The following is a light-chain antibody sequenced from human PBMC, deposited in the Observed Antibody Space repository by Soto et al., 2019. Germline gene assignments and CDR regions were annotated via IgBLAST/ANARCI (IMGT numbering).Light chain of an antibody. CDR1: SSNIGEIS. J-gene: IGLJ1*01. V-gene: IGLV1-44*01. Sequence: QSVLSQPPSASGTPGQRVTISCSGSSSNIGEISVSWYQQFPGTAPKLLIYTNNRRPSGVPDRFSGSKSGTPASLAISGLQSEDEGDYYCAAWDDSLDGYVFGTGTKVTVL. CDR3: AAWDDSLDGYV. CDR2: TNN.